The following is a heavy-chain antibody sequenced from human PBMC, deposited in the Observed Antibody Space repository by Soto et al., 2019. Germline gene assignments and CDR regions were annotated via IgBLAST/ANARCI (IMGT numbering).Heavy chain of an antibody. CDR1: GFTFSSYA. CDR3: AKLVSDMVRGAVDY. Sequence: GGSLRLSCAASGFTFSSYAMSWVRQAPGKGLEWVSAISGSGGSTYYADSVKGRFTISRDNSKNTLYLQMNSLRAEDTAVYYCAKLVSDMVRGAVDYWGQGTLVTVSS. D-gene: IGHD3-10*01. V-gene: IGHV3-23*01. CDR2: ISGSGGST. J-gene: IGHJ4*02.